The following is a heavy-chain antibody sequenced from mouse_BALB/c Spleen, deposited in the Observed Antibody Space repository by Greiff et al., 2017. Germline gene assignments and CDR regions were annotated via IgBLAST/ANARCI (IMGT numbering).Heavy chain of an antibody. J-gene: IGHJ4*01. V-gene: IGHV14-3*02. CDR2: IDPANGNT. Sequence: VQLKESGAELVKPGASVKLSCTASGFNIKDTYMHWVKQRPEQGLEWIGRIDPANGNTQYDPKFQGKATITADPYVNTAYLQLSSLTSEDTAVYYCDGGYYAMDYWGQGTSVTVSS. CDR3: DGGYYAMDY. CDR1: GFNIKDTY.